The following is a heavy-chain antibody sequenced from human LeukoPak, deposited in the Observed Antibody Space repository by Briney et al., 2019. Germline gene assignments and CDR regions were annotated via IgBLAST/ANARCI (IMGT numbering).Heavy chain of an antibody. CDR2: ISAYNGNT. Sequence: AAVKVSCKSSGYTFTSYGISWVRQAPVQGLEWMGWISAYNGNTNYAQKLQGRVAMTTDTSTSTAYMELRSLRSDDTAVYYCARGAYYYDSSGYYYNYWGQGTLVTVSS. CDR1: GYTFTSYG. D-gene: IGHD3-22*01. J-gene: IGHJ4*02. CDR3: ARGAYYYDSSGYYYNY. V-gene: IGHV1-18*01.